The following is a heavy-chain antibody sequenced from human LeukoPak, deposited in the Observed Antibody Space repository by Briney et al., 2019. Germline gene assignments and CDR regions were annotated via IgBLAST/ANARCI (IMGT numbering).Heavy chain of an antibody. D-gene: IGHD3-3*01. CDR1: GGTFSSYA. V-gene: IGHV1-69*01. Sequence: SVKVSCKASGGTFSSYAISWVRQAPGQGLGWMGGIIPIFGTANYAQKFQGRVTITADESTSTAYMELSSLRSEDTAVYYCARDLIETIFGVVIIGGWFDPWGQGTLVTVSS. J-gene: IGHJ5*02. CDR3: ARDLIETIFGVVIIGGWFDP. CDR2: IIPIFGTA.